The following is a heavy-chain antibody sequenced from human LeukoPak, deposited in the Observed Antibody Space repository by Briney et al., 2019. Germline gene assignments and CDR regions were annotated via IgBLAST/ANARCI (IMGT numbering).Heavy chain of an antibody. Sequence: GASVKVSCKASGYTFTGYHIHWVRQAPGQGLEWMGRINPYSGDTNFAQKFQGRVTMTRDTSITTAYMDLSSLTPDDTAVYFCAREVGYCSGGSCYHVDGYWGQGTLVTVSS. CDR2: INPYSGDT. J-gene: IGHJ4*02. V-gene: IGHV1-2*06. CDR1: GYTFTGYH. CDR3: AREVGYCSGGSCYHVDGY. D-gene: IGHD2-15*01.